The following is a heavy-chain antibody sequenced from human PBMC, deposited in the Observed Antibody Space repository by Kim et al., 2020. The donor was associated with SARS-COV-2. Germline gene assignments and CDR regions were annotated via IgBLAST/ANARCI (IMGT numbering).Heavy chain of an antibody. CDR3: AKDKGAGYYDFWSGYYNYYYYYGMDV. CDR1: GFTFSSYG. Sequence: GGSLRLSCAASGFTFSSYGMHWVRQAPGKGLEWVAVISYDGSNKYYADSVKGRFTISRDNSKNTLYLQMNSLRAEDTAVYYCAKDKGAGYYDFWSGYYNYYYYYGMDVWGQGTTVTVSS. V-gene: IGHV3-30*18. D-gene: IGHD3-3*01. J-gene: IGHJ6*02. CDR2: ISYDGSNK.